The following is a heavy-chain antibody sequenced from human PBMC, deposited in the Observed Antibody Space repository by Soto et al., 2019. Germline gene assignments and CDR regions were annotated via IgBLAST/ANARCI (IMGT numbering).Heavy chain of an antibody. J-gene: IGHJ5*02. CDR2: ISAYNGNT. CDR3: ARDPPPMYSSSWNWFDP. Sequence: ASVKVSCKASGYTFTSYGISWVRQAPGQGLEWMGWISAYNGNTNYAQKIQGRVTMTTDTSTSTAYMELRSLRSDDTAVYYCARDPPPMYSSSWNWFDPWGQGTLVTVSS. D-gene: IGHD6-13*01. V-gene: IGHV1-18*01. CDR1: GYTFTSYG.